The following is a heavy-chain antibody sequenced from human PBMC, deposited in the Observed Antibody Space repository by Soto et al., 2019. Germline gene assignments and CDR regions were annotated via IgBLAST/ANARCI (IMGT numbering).Heavy chain of an antibody. V-gene: IGHV1-18*01. D-gene: IGHD2-21*02. CDR3: ARDGVSYCGGGCYPAQDY. J-gene: IGHJ4*02. CDR1: GYTFTSYG. Sequence: ASVKVSCKASGYTFTSYGISWVRQAPGQGLEWMAWISAYNGNTNYAQKLQGRVTMTTDTSTSTAYMELRSLRSDDTAVYYCARDGVSYCGGGCYPAQDYWGQGTLVTVS. CDR2: ISAYNGNT.